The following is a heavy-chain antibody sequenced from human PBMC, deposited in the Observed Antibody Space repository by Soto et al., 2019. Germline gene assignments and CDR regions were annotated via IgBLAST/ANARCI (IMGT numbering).Heavy chain of an antibody. CDR1: GFTFSSYA. D-gene: IGHD5-12*01. Sequence: PGGALRLSWAASGFTFSSYAMSWFRQAPGKGLEWVSAISGSGGSTYYADSVKGRFTISRDNSKNTLYLQMNSLRAEDTAVYYCAKPRTPNIVALFFVGERGGYFDYWGPGPLLTVFS. J-gene: IGHJ4*02. CDR3: AKPRTPNIVALFFVGERGGYFDY. CDR2: ISGSGGST. V-gene: IGHV3-23*01.